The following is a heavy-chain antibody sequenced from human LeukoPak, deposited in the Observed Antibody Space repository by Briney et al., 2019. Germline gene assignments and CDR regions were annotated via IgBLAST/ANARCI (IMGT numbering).Heavy chain of an antibody. J-gene: IGHJ4*02. V-gene: IGHV3-9*01. Sequence: GGSLRLSCAASGFTFDDYAMHWVRQAPGKGLEWVSGISWNSGSIGYADSVKGRFTISRDNAKNSLYLQMNSLRAEDTALYYCAKAWGYDILTGYPRFDYWGQGTLVTVSS. CDR2: ISWNSGSI. D-gene: IGHD3-9*01. CDR1: GFTFDDYA. CDR3: AKAWGYDILTGYPRFDY.